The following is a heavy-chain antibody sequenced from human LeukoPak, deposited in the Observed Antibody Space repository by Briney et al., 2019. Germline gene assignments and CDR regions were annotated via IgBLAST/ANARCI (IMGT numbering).Heavy chain of an antibody. V-gene: IGHV3-33*01. J-gene: IGHJ4*02. Sequence: GGSLRLPCAASGFTFSSYGMHWVRQAPGKGLEWVAVIWYDGSNKYYADSVKGRFTISRDNSKNTLYLQMNSLRAEDTAVYYCARLNARDYYFDYWGQGTLVTVSS. CDR1: GFTFSSYG. CDR2: IWYDGSNK. CDR3: ARLNARDYYFDY.